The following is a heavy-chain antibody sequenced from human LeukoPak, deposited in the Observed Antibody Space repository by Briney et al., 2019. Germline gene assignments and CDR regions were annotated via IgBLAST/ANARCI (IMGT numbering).Heavy chain of an antibody. J-gene: IGHJ6*03. CDR2: NSSSGSTI. V-gene: IGHV3-11*01. CDR1: GFTFSDSY. CDR3: ARDLTIPHITDSRRNYYYYYMDV. D-gene: IGHD1-14*01. Sequence: GGSLRLSCAASGFTFSDSYMSWIRQAPGKGLEWVSYNSSSGSTIYYADSVKGRFTISRDNAKNSLYLQMNSLRAEDTAVYYCARDLTIPHITDSRRNYYYYYMDVWGKGTTVTVSS.